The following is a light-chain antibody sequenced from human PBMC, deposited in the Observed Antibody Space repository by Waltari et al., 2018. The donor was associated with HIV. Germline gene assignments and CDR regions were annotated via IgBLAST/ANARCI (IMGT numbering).Light chain of an antibody. CDR3: SSFSTSGSVR. CDR1: TNDIVLLTT. CDR2: DTK. V-gene: IGLV2-14*01. J-gene: IGLJ3*02. Sequence: QSALTQPVSVSGSPGLSITISCLGTTNDIVLLTTVSWYRHQPDSPPQLIIFDTKSRPSGIPSRFSGSKSGTTASLTISGLQADDEGHYYCSSFSTSGSVRFGGGTKLTV.